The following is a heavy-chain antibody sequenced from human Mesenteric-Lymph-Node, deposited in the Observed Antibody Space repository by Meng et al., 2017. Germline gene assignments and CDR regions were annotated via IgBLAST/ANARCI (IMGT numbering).Heavy chain of an antibody. D-gene: IGHD3-3*02. CDR1: GESFSEYY. CDR2: INDGGST. Sequence: VPPQQVGAVMLDPSDAPVVISGCYGESFSEYYWGWLRRPHGKGVEWIGEINDGGSTNYTPSLKSRFPISVDTSKNQLSVRLSSMTAADTAVYYCARGPTEHSFDYWGQGTLVTVSS. V-gene: IGHV4-34*01. CDR3: ARGPTEHSFDY. J-gene: IGHJ4*02.